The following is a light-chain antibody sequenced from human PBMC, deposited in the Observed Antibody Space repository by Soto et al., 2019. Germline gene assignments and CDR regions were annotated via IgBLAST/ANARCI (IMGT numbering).Light chain of an antibody. CDR2: GAS. Sequence: EIVMTQSPATLSVSPGERATLSCRASQSVSSNLAWYQQKPGQAPRLLIYGASTRATGIPARFSGSGSGTKFTLTISSLQSEDFAVYYCQQYNNWPRITFGQGTRREIK. CDR1: QSVSSN. CDR3: QQYNNWPRIT. J-gene: IGKJ5*01. V-gene: IGKV3-15*01.